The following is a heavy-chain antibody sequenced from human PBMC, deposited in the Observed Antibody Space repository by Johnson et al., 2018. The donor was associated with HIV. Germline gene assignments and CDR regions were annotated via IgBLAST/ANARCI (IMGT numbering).Heavy chain of an antibody. D-gene: IGHD3-22*01. Sequence: VQLVESGGGVVQPGGSLRLSCAASGFTFGSYAMSWVRQAPGKGLEWVSGISGSGGSTYYADSVQGRFTISRDNSKNTLYLQMNSLRAEDTAVYYCAKDMNDYDSSWDDAFDIWGQGTMVTVSS. CDR1: GFTFGSYA. CDR2: ISGSGGST. CDR3: AKDMNDYDSSWDDAFDI. J-gene: IGHJ3*02. V-gene: IGHV3-23*04.